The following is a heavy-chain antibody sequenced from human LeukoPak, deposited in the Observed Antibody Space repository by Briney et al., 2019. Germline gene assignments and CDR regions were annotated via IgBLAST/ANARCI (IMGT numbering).Heavy chain of an antibody. CDR2: IKEDGSEK. J-gene: IGHJ4*02. CDR3: ARDVTGRSFDY. CDR1: GFTFSSYW. V-gene: IGHV3-7*01. Sequence: PGGSLRLSCAASGFTFSSYWMTWVRQAPGKGLEWVANIKEDGSEKYYVDSVKGRFTISRDNAKNSLYLQMNSLRAEDMAVYYCARDVTGRSFDYWGQGTLVTVSS.